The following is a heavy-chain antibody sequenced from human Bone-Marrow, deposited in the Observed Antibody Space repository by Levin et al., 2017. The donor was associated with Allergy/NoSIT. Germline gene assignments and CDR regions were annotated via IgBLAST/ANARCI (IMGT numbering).Heavy chain of an antibody. V-gene: IGHV3-30*18. D-gene: IGHD5-12*01. CDR2: ISLDGINK. J-gene: IGHJ4*02. Sequence: GGSLRLSCVVSGFNFATYGMHWVRQAPGKGLEWVSAISLDGINKKYADSVKGRFTISRDNSRNTMYLEMNSVRPEDTALYFCAKMGSSGYDWINDSGDFWGQGTLVIVSS. CDR1: GFNFATYG. CDR3: AKMGSSGYDWINDSGDF.